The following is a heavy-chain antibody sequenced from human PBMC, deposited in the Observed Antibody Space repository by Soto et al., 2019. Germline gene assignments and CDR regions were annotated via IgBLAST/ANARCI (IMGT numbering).Heavy chain of an antibody. CDR1: GFNVSNNY. D-gene: IGHD1-1*01. Sequence: GGSLRLSCAASGFNVSNNYMTWLRQAPGKGLEWVSVIYTGGSTYYAASVKGRSSISRDSSKNMVFLHMNSLRVEDTAVYYCARATRYFGSFDTWGQGTLVTVSS. J-gene: IGHJ4*02. CDR2: IYTGGST. CDR3: ARATRYFGSFDT. V-gene: IGHV3-53*01.